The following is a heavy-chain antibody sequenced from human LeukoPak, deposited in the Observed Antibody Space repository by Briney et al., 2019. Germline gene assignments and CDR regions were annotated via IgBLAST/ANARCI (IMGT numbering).Heavy chain of an antibody. D-gene: IGHD6-13*01. CDR1: GGSFSGYY. CDR2: INHSGST. CDR3: ARGFSSWSYYYGMDV. Sequence: SETLSLTCAVYGGSFSGYYWSWIRQPPGKGLEWIGEINHSGSTNYNPSLKSRVTISVDTSKNQFSLKLSSVTAADTSVYYCARGFSSWSYYYGMDVWGQGTTVTVSS. V-gene: IGHV4-34*01. J-gene: IGHJ6*02.